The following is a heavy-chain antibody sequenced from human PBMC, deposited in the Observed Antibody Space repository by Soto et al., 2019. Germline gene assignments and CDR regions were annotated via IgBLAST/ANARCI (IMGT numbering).Heavy chain of an antibody. D-gene: IGHD3-3*01. V-gene: IGHV3-48*03. CDR3: ARSPFLRCN. CDR2: ISSSGNTI. J-gene: IGHJ4*02. Sequence: GGSLRLSCAASGFTFSAYEMNWVRQAPGKGLEWVSYISSSGNTIYYADSVKGRFTISRDNAKNSLFLQMNSLRVEDTAFYYCARSPFLRCNWALGTLVTVSS. CDR1: GFTFSAYE.